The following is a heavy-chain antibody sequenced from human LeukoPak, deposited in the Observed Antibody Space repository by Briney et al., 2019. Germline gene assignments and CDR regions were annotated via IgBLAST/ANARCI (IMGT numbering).Heavy chain of an antibody. CDR3: AREGFTEDTPLALDY. V-gene: IGHV1-69*04. CDR1: GGTFSSYA. J-gene: IGHJ4*02. D-gene: IGHD5-18*01. Sequence: SVKVSFKASGGTFSSYAISWVRQAPGQGLEWMGRIIPILGIANYAQKFQGRVTITADKSTSTAYMELSSLRSGDTAVYYCAREGFTEDTPLALDYWGQGTLVTVSS. CDR2: IIPILGIA.